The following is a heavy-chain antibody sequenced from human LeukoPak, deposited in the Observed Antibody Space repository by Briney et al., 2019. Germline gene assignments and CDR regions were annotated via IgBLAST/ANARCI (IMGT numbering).Heavy chain of an antibody. CDR1: GFTFGDYV. Sequence: GGSLRLSCTASGFTFGDYVMSWVRQAPGKGLEWVSVIYSGGSTYYADSVKGRFTISRDNSKNTLYLQMKSLRAEDTAVYYCARTDETAPAEDFQHWGQGTLVTVSS. V-gene: IGHV3-53*01. CDR3: ARTDETAPAEDFQH. D-gene: IGHD2-21*02. CDR2: IYSGGST. J-gene: IGHJ1*01.